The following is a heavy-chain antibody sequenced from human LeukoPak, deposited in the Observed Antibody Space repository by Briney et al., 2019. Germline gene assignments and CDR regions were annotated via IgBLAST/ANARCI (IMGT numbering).Heavy chain of an antibody. Sequence: PSETLSLTCAVYGGSFSGYYWSWIRQPPGKGLEWIGEINHSGSTNYNPSLKSRVTISVDTSKNQFSLKLSSVTAADTAVYYCARSGWELYVDYWGQGTLVTVSS. CDR2: INHSGST. V-gene: IGHV4-34*01. J-gene: IGHJ4*02. D-gene: IGHD1-26*01. CDR1: GGSFSGYY. CDR3: ARSGWELYVDY.